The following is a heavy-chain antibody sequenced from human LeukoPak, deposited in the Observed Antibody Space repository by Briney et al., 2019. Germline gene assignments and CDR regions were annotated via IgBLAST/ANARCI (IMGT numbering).Heavy chain of an antibody. V-gene: IGHV3-74*01. CDR2: INADGRST. Sequence: TGGSLRLSRAASGFTFSNYWMNWVRQAPGKGLVWVARINADGRSTSYADSVKGRFTISRDNAKNTLYVQMNSLRAEDTAVYYCARLYSSWYAFDIWGQGTMVIVSS. D-gene: IGHD6-13*01. CDR3: ARLYSSWYAFDI. CDR1: GFTFSNYW. J-gene: IGHJ3*02.